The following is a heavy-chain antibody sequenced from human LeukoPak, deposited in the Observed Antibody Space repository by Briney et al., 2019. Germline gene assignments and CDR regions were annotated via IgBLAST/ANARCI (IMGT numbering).Heavy chain of an antibody. D-gene: IGHD6-13*01. J-gene: IGHJ4*02. V-gene: IGHV3-21*01. CDR3: ARVEQQLVRENFVY. CDR1: GFTFSSYS. CDR2: ISSSSSYI. Sequence: GGSLRLSCAASGFTFSSYSMSWVRQAPGKGLEWVSSISSSSSYIYYADSVKGRFTISRDNAKNSLYLQMNSLRAEDTAVYYCARVEQQLVRENFVYWGEGTLVTVSS.